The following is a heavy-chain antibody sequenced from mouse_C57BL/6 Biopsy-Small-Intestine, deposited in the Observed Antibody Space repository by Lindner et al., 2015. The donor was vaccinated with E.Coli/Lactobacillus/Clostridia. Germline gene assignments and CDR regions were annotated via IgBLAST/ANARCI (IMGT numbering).Heavy chain of an antibody. Sequence: SGGGLVQPKGSLKLSCAASGFSFKTYTMNWVRQAPGKGLEWVARIRSKSNNYATYYADSVKDRFTISRDDSENMLYLQMNNLKTEDTAMYYCVRPYYSNYWYFDVWGTRTTVTVSS. CDR2: IRSKSNNYAT. CDR3: VRPYYSNYWYFDV. J-gene: IGHJ1*03. V-gene: IGHV10-1*01. CDR1: GFSFKTYT. D-gene: IGHD2-5*01.